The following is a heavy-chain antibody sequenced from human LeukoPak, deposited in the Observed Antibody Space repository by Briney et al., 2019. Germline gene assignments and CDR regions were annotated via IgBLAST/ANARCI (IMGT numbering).Heavy chain of an antibody. CDR1: GGSFSGYY. D-gene: IGHD5-12*01. V-gene: IGHV4-34*01. J-gene: IGHJ4*02. CDR2: INHSGST. Sequence: PSETLSLTCAVYGGSFSGYYWSWIRQPPGKGLEWIGEINHSGSTNYNPSLKSRVTISVDTSKNKFSLKLSSVTAADTAVYYCARGRRGLLIDYWGQGPLVTVSS. CDR3: ARGRRGLLIDY.